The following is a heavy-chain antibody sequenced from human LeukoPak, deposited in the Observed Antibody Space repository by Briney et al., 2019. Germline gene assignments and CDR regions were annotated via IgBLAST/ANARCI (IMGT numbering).Heavy chain of an antibody. Sequence: SETLSLTCAVYGGSFSGYYWSWIRQPPGKGLEWIGEINHSGSTNYNPSLKSRVTISVDTSKNQFSLKLSSVTAADTAVYYCARGVVRGVIINYDYWGQGTPVTVSS. D-gene: IGHD3-10*01. CDR3: ARGVVRGVIINYDY. V-gene: IGHV4-34*01. CDR2: INHSGST. J-gene: IGHJ4*02. CDR1: GGSFSGYY.